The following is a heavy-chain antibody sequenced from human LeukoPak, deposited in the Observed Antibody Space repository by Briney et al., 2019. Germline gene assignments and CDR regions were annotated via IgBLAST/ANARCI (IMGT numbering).Heavy chain of an antibody. CDR3: AKGGHYYDSSGLGWFDP. V-gene: IGHV3-30*02. J-gene: IGHJ5*02. Sequence: GGSLRLSCAASGFTFSSYGMHWVRQAPGKGLEWVAFIRYDGSNKYYADSVKGRFTISRDNSKNTLYLQMNSLRAEDTAVYYCAKGGHYYDSSGLGWFDPWGQGTLVTVSS. CDR2: IRYDGSNK. CDR1: GFTFSSYG. D-gene: IGHD3-22*01.